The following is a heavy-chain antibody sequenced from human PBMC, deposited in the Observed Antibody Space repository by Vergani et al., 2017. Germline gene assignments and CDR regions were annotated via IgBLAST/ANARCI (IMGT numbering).Heavy chain of an antibody. D-gene: IGHD3-10*01. V-gene: IGHV3-33*01. J-gene: IGHJ6*04. Sequence: QLHLVESGGGVVQPGNSLRISCAASGFTLSTHAIHWVRQAPGKGLEWVALIYYDGSAKIYADKVQRRVTISRDKAKNSVFLEMNSLRVDDTAIYYCARERIXSVTCYTGPYYKDVWGNGTTVNVSS. CDR2: IYYDGSAK. CDR1: GFTLSTHA. CDR3: ARERIXSVTCYTGPYYKDV.